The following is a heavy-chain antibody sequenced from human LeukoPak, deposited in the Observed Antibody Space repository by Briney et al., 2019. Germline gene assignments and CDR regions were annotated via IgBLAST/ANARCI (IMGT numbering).Heavy chain of an antibody. J-gene: IGHJ3*02. D-gene: IGHD6-13*01. CDR3: ATVSRSSSWFDAFVI. CDR2: FDPEDGET. V-gene: IGHV1-24*01. Sequence: WASVKVSCKVSGYTLTELSMHWVRQAPGKGLEWMGGFDPEDGETIYAQKFQGRVTMTEDTSTDTAYMELSSLRSEDTAVYYCATVSRSSSWFDAFVIWGQGTMVTVSS. CDR1: GYTLTELS.